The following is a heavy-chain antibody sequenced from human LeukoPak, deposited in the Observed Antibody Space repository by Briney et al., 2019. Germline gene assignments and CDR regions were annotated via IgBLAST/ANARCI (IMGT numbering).Heavy chain of an antibody. CDR1: GFTFSHYA. D-gene: IGHD2-2*02. CDR3: ARDSPERDVVVVPSTIRGGIDY. V-gene: IGHV3-30*04. Sequence: GRSLRLSCAASGFTFSHYAMHWVRQAPGKGLEGVAVISHDGRNKYYADSVKGRFTISRDNFKNTVYLQMNSLRAEDAAVYYCARDSPERDVVVVPSTIRGGIDYWARESWSPSPQ. J-gene: IGHJ4*02. CDR2: ISHDGRNK.